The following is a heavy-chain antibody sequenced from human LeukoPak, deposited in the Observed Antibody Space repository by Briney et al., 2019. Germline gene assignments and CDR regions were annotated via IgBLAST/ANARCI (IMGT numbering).Heavy chain of an antibody. J-gene: IGHJ4*02. D-gene: IGHD4-17*01. V-gene: IGHV3-23*01. CDR2: ISGSGGST. Sequence: SGGSLRLSCAASGFTFSSYAMSWVRQAPGKGLEWVSAISGSGGSTYYADSVKGRFTISRDNSKNTLYLQMNSLRAEDTAAYYCAKHPFGPYGDRTYYFDYWGQGTLVTVSS. CDR1: GFTFSSYA. CDR3: AKHPFGPYGDRTYYFDY.